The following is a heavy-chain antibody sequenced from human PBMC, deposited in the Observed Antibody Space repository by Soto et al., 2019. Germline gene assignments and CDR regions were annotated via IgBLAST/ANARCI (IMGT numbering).Heavy chain of an antibody. CDR1: GYTFTSYY. CDR3: ARAGAGVVIYYYYGMDV. V-gene: IGHV1-46*01. D-gene: IGHD3-3*01. Sequence: ASVKVSCKASGYTFTSYYMHWVRQAPGQGLEWMGIINPSGGSTSYARKFQGRVTMTRDTSTSTVYMELSSLRSEDTAVYYCARAGAGVVIYYYYGMDVWGQGTTVTVSS. J-gene: IGHJ6*02. CDR2: INPSGGST.